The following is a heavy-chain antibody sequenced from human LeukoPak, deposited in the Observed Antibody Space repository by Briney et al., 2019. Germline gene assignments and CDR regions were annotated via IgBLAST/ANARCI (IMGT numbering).Heavy chain of an antibody. CDR1: GGSVSSGSYY. CDR3: ASQGYSGSFYYYYGMDV. CDR2: IYYSGST. V-gene: IGHV4-61*01. Sequence: PSETPSLTCTVSGGSVSSGSYYWSWIRQPPGKGLEWIGYIYYSGSTNYNPSLKSRVTISVDTSKNQFSLKLSSVTAADTAVYYCASQGYSGSFYYYYGMDVWGQGTTVTVSS. D-gene: IGHD5-12*01. J-gene: IGHJ6*02.